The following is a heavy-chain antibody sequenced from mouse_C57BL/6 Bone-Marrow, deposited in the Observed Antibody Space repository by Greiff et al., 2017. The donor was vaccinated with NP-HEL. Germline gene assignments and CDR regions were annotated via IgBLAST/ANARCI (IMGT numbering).Heavy chain of an antibody. J-gene: IGHJ1*03. D-gene: IGHD1-1*01. CDR2: ILPSIGRT. Sequence: QVQLKESGSELRSPGSSVKLSCKDFDSEVFPIAYMSWVRQKPGHGFEWIGGILPSIGRTIYGEKFEDKATLDADTLSNTAYLELNSLTSEDSAIYYCARRGYYGSYWYFDVWGTGTTVTVSS. CDR1: DSEVFPIAY. CDR3: ARRGYYGSYWYFDV. V-gene: IGHV15-2*01.